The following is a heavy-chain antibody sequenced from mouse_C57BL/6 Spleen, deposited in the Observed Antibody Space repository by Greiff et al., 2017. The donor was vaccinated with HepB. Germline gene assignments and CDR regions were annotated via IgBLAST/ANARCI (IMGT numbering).Heavy chain of an antibody. CDR3: AREEDYDERYWYFDV. J-gene: IGHJ1*03. D-gene: IGHD2-4*01. CDR2: ISYDGSN. CDR1: GYSITSGYY. V-gene: IGHV3-6*01. Sequence: EVKLQESGPGLVKPSQSLSLTCSVPGYSITSGYYWNWIRQFPGNKLEWMGYISYDGSNNYNPSLKNRISITRDTSKNQFFLKLNSVTTEDTATYYCAREEDYDERYWYFDVWGTGTTVTVSS.